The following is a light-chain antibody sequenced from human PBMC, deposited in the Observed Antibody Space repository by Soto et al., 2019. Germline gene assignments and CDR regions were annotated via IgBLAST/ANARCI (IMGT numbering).Light chain of an antibody. J-gene: IGLJ3*02. CDR3: SSYTSSSFWV. CDR2: EVS. CDR1: SSDVGGYNY. V-gene: IGLV2-14*01. Sequence: QSALTQPASVSGSPGQSITISCTGTSSDVGGYNYVSWYQQHPGKAPKLMIYEVSNRPSGVSNRFSGSKSGNTASLTISGRQAEDEADYYCSSYTSSSFWVFGGGTKVTVL.